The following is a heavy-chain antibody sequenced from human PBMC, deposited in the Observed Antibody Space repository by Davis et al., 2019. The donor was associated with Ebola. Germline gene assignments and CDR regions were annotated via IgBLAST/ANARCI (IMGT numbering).Heavy chain of an antibody. J-gene: IGHJ4*02. CDR3: AKFCVRETWETCYFDN. D-gene: IGHD1-26*01. CDR1: GFIFNNYW. CDR2: IKEDGSEK. Sequence: GGSLRLSCAVSGFIFNNYWMSWVRQAPGKGLEWVANIKEDGSEKFYVDSVKGRFTISRGNAKNSLYLQMNSLRAEDTAVYYCAKFCVRETWETCYFDNWGQGTLVTVSS. V-gene: IGHV3-7*01.